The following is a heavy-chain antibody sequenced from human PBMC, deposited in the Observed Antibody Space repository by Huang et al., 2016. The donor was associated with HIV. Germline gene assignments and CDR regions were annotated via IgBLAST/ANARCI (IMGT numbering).Heavy chain of an antibody. CDR3: VRGTRYDSADWYERLRNYWFFDL. Sequence: QQQLQQWGAGLLQPSETLSLTCAVYGGSFTNYYWGWIRQPPGKGLDWLGEINNGRSTQYRPSVKSRVTISVDTSKNEVYMKLTYVSAADTAVYYCVRGTRYDSADWYERLRNYWFFDLWGRGSLVSVSS. V-gene: IGHV4-34*01. D-gene: IGHD1-1*01. CDR1: GGSFTNYY. J-gene: IGHJ2*01. CDR2: INNGRST.